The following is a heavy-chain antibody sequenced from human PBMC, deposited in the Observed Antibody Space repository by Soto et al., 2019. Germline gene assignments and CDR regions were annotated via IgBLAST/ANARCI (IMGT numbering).Heavy chain of an antibody. J-gene: IGHJ5*02. CDR3: ARQAIPRSTSLGWFDP. V-gene: IGHV5-51*01. D-gene: IGHD2-2*01. CDR2: IYPGDSDT. Sequence: GESLKISCKGSGYSFTSYWVGWVRQMPGKGLEWMGIIYPGDSDTRYSPSFQGQVTISADKSISTAYLQWSSLKASDTAMYYCARQAIPRSTSLGWFDPWGQGTLVTVSS. CDR1: GYSFTSYW.